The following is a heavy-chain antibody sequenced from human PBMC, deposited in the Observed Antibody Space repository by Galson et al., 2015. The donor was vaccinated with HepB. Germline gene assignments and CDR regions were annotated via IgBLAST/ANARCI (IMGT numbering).Heavy chain of an antibody. V-gene: IGHV1-46*03. J-gene: IGHJ2*01. CDR3: ARDFNPTVVTPVWYFDP. Sequence: SVKVSCKASGYTFTSYYMHWVRQAPGQGLEWMGIINPSGGSTSYAQKFQGRVTMTRDTSTSTVYMELSSLRSEDTAVYYCARDFNPTVVTPVWYFDPWGRGTLVTVSS. CDR1: GYTFTSYY. CDR2: INPSGGST. D-gene: IGHD4-23*01.